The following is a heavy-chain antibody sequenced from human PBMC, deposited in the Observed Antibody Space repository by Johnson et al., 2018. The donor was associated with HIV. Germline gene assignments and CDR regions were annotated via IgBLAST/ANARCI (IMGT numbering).Heavy chain of an antibody. V-gene: IGHV3-7*05. CDR1: GFTFGDYA. J-gene: IGHJ3*02. CDR3: ARESLDAFDI. CDR2: IKQDGSEK. Sequence: VQLVESGGDLVQPGRSLRLSCTASGFTFGDYAMSWFRQAPGKGLEWVANIKQDGSEKYYVDSVKGRFTISRDNAKNSLYLQMNSLRAEDTAVYYCARESLDAFDIWGQGTMVTVSS.